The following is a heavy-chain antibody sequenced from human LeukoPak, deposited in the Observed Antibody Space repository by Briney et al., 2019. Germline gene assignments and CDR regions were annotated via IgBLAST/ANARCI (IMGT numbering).Heavy chain of an antibody. CDR3: ARVRDNLWFGELLQYYYYYYMDV. D-gene: IGHD3-10*01. Sequence: PGGSLRLSCAASGFTFSSYSMNWVRRAPGKGLEWVSSISSSSSYIYYADSVKGRFTISRDNAKNSLYLQMNSLRAEDTAVYYCARVRDNLWFGELLQYYYYYYMDVWGKGTTVTISS. CDR2: ISSSSSYI. J-gene: IGHJ6*03. CDR1: GFTFSSYS. V-gene: IGHV3-21*01.